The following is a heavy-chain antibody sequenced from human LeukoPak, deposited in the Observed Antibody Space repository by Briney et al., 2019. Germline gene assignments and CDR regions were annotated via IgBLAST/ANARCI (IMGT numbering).Heavy chain of an antibody. Sequence: SETLSLTCTDSGSSISSSSYYWGWIRQPPGKGLEWIGSIYYSGSTYYNPSLKSRVTISVDTSKNQFSLKLSSVTAADTAVYYCARLLITIFGVVRYFDYWGQGTLVTVSS. CDR2: IYYSGST. V-gene: IGHV4-39*01. J-gene: IGHJ4*02. D-gene: IGHD3-3*01. CDR3: ARLLITIFGVVRYFDY. CDR1: GSSISSSSYY.